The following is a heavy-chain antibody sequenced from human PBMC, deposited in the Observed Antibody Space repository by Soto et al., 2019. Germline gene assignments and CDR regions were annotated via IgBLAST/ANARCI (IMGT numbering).Heavy chain of an antibody. D-gene: IGHD7-27*01. CDR1: GFTFINYA. Sequence: EVQVLESGGGLVQPGGSLRLSCAGSGFTFINYAMNWVRQAPGKGLEWVSSISGGGDAAFFPGSVRGRFTISRDNSKNTVTLQMNSLGVDDTAVYYCARKLLGSTTRPNYWYFDLWGRGTLVTVSS. CDR2: ISGGGDAA. J-gene: IGHJ2*01. CDR3: ARKLLGSTTRPNYWYFDL. V-gene: IGHV3-23*01.